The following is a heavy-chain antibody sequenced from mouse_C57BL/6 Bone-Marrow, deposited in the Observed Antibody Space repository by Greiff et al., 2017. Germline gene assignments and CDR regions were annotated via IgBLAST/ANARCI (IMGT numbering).Heavy chain of an antibody. V-gene: IGHV1-81*01. CDR3: ARSGYDYDGDY. J-gene: IGHJ2*01. D-gene: IGHD2-4*01. CDR2: IYPRSGNT. CDR1: GYTFTSYG. Sequence: QVQLQQSGAELARPGASVKLSCKASGYTFTSYGISWVNQRTGQGLEWIGEIYPRSGNTYYNEKFKGKATLTADKSSSTAYMELRSLTSEDSAVYFCARSGYDYDGDYWGQGTTLTVSS.